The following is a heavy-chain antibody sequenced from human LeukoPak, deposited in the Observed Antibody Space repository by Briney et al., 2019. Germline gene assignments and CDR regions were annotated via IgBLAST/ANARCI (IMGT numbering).Heavy chain of an antibody. CDR2: IYYSGST. CDR1: GGSISSSSYY. V-gene: IGHV4-39*07. CDR3: ARGDSSGYSPFDY. J-gene: IGHJ4*02. Sequence: PSETLSLTCTVSGGSISSSSYYWGWIRQPPGKGLEWIGSIYYSGSTYYNPSLKSRVTISVDTSKNQFSLKLSSVTAADTAVYYCARGDSSGYSPFDYWGQGTLVTVSP. D-gene: IGHD3-22*01.